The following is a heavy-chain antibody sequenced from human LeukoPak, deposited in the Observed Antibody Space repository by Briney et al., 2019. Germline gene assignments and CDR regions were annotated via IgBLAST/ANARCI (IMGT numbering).Heavy chain of an antibody. Sequence: SETLSLTCTVSGGSISSYCWSWIRQPPGKGLEWIGYIYYSGSTNYNPSLKSRVTISVDTSKNQFSLKLSSVTAADTAVYYCARANYDFWSGYYNWFDPWGQGTLVTVSS. V-gene: IGHV4-59*01. CDR1: GGSISSYC. D-gene: IGHD3-3*01. CDR3: ARANYDFWSGYYNWFDP. J-gene: IGHJ5*02. CDR2: IYYSGST.